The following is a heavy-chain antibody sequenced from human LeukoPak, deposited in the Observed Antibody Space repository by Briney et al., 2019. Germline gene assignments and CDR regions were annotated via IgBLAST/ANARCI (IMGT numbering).Heavy chain of an antibody. CDR2: MNPNSGRT. D-gene: IGHD5-12*01. Sequence: ASVKVSCKASGYTLTSYDINWVRQATGQGLEWMGWMNPNSGRTGYAQNFQGRITITRNTSISTAYMELSSLRSEDTAVYYCAAASSSALGLYYFDYWGQGTLVTVSS. CDR3: AAASSSALGLYYFDY. J-gene: IGHJ4*02. CDR1: GYTLTSYD. V-gene: IGHV1-8*01.